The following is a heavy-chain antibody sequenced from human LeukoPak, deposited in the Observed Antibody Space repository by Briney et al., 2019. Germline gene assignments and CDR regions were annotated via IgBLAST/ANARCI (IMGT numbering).Heavy chain of an antibody. V-gene: IGHV4-34*01. CDR1: GGSFSGYY. Sequence: PSETLSLTCAVYGGSFSGYYWSWIRQPPGKGLEWIGEINHSGSTNYNPSLKSRVTISVDTSKNQFSLKLSSVTAADTAVYYCARDLYSNYDYYYMDVWGKGTTVTVSS. D-gene: IGHD4-11*01. CDR3: ARDLYSNYDYYYMDV. J-gene: IGHJ6*03. CDR2: INHSGST.